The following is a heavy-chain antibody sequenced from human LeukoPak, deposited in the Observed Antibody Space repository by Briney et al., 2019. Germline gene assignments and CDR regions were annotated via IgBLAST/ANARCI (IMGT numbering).Heavy chain of an antibody. D-gene: IGHD2-15*01. Sequence: GGSLRLSCAASGFTVSRNYMSWVRQAPGKGLEWVSVVYSGGDTYYADSVKGRFTISKDNSKNTLYLQMNSLRAEDTAVYYCARILGYCSGGSCYSGRLDYWGQGTLVTVSS. J-gene: IGHJ4*02. CDR2: VYSGGDT. CDR3: ARILGYCSGGSCYSGRLDY. V-gene: IGHV3-53*01. CDR1: GFTVSRNY.